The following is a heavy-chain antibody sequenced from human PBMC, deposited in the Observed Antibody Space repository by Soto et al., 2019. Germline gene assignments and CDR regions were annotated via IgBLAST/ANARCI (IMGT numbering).Heavy chain of an antibody. J-gene: IGHJ6*02. CDR3: ARSTAMPYYYYYGMDV. CDR2: IYPGDSDT. CDR1: GYSFTSYW. V-gene: IGHV5-51*01. D-gene: IGHD5-18*01. Sequence: GESLKISCKGSGYSFTSYWIGWVRQMPGKGLEWMGIIYPGDSDTRYSPSFQGRVTISADKSISTAYLQWSSLKASDTAMYYCARSTAMPYYYYYGMDVWGQGTTVTVSS.